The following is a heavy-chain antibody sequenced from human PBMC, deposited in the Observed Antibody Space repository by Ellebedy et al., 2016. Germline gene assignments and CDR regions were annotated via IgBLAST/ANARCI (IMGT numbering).Heavy chain of an antibody. D-gene: IGHD2/OR15-2a*01. CDR2: INHSGSF. V-gene: IGHV4-34*01. J-gene: IGHJ3*02. CDR1: GASFRGYY. CDR3: ARGLFDHSMAFDI. Sequence: SETLSLTCAVYGASFRGYYWSWIRQPPGEGLEWIWEINHSGSFNYNPSLKSRVTISVDTSKNQFSVNLSSVTAADTAVYYCARGLFDHSMAFDIWGQGTMVTVSS.